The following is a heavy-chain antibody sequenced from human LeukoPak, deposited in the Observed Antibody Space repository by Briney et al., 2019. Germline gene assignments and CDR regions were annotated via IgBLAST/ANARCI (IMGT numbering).Heavy chain of an antibody. V-gene: IGHV4-61*02. Sequence: PSETLSLTCTVSGGSISSSSYYWSWIRQPAGKGLEWIGRIYTSGSTNYNPSLKSRVTISVDTSKNQFSLKLSSVTAADTAVYYCARVAVFVVPAAMGDIPEYYFDYWGQGTLVTVSS. D-gene: IGHD2-2*01. CDR3: ARVAVFVVPAAMGDIPEYYFDY. CDR1: GGSISSSSYY. CDR2: IYTSGST. J-gene: IGHJ4*02.